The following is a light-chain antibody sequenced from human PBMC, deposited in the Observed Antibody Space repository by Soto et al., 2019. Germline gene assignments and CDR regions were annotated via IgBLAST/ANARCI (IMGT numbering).Light chain of an antibody. V-gene: IGKV3-15*01. Sequence: EIVMRQAPATLSVSPGERATFSCRASQSVSSYLAWYQQKPCQAPRLLLYSASTRATGIPARFSGSGSGTEFTLTISSLQSEDFAVYYCQQYNNWPKTFGQGSKVDIK. CDR2: SAS. CDR3: QQYNNWPKT. J-gene: IGKJ1*01. CDR1: QSVSSY.